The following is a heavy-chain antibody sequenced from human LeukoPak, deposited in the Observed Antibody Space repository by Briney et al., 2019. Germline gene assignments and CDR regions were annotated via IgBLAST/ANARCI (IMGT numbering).Heavy chain of an antibody. CDR2: IYYSGST. V-gene: IGHV4-30-4*08. J-gene: IGHJ5*02. CDR1: GGSISSGDYY. CDR3: AREGSGSYHNWFDP. Sequence: TSETLSLTCTVSGGSISSGDYYWSWIRQPPGKGLEWIGYIYYSGSTYYNPYLKSRVTISVDTSKNQFSPKLSSGTAADTAVYYCAREGSGSYHNWFDPWGQGTLVTVSS. D-gene: IGHD1-26*01.